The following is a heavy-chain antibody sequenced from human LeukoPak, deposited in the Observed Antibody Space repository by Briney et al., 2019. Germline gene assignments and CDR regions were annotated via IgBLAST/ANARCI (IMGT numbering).Heavy chain of an antibody. CDR2: IIPILGIA. CDR1: GGTLSSYA. Sequence: SVKVSCKASGGTLSSYAISWVRQAPVQGLEWMGRIIPILGIANYAQKFQGRVTITADKSTSTTYMEVSSLRSEDTAVYYCASLRDGYNADAFDIWGQGTMVTVSS. J-gene: IGHJ3*02. D-gene: IGHD5-24*01. CDR3: ASLRDGYNADAFDI. V-gene: IGHV1-69*04.